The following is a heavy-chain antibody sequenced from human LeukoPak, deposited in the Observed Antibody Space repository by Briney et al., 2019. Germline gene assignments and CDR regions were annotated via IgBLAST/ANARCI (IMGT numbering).Heavy chain of an antibody. CDR1: GFTFSTLA. V-gene: IGHV3-64*01. CDR3: ASDIDYGGPTD. Sequence: GGSLRLSCTASGFTFSTLAMSWVRQAPGKGLEYVSAISSNGGSTYYANSVKGRFTISRDNSKNTLYLQMGSLRAEDMAVYYCASDIDYGGPTDWGQGTLVTVSS. D-gene: IGHD4-23*01. J-gene: IGHJ4*02. CDR2: ISSNGGST.